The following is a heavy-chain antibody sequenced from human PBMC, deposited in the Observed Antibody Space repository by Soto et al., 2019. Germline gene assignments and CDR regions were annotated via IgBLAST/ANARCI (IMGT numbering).Heavy chain of an antibody. Sequence: GGSLRLGCAASGFSVSSNYMSWVRQAPGKGLEWVSVIYSGGSTYYADSVKGRFTISRDSSKNTLYLQMNSLRAEDTAVYYCARYSGYHPDAFDIWGQGTMVTVSS. CDR3: ARYSGYHPDAFDI. D-gene: IGHD5-12*01. CDR1: GFSVSSNY. V-gene: IGHV3-66*01. CDR2: IYSGGST. J-gene: IGHJ3*02.